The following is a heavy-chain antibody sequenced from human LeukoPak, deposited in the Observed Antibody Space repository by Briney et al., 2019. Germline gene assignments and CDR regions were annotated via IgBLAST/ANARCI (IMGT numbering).Heavy chain of an antibody. CDR2: ITWNSGSI. J-gene: IGHJ4*02. CDR3: VKSGSYSSPYYFDY. Sequence: GGSLRLSCAASGFTFSSYWMHWVRQAPGKGLEWVSGITWNSGSIDYADSVKGRFTISRDNANNSLYLQMNSLGPEDMALYYCVKSGSYSSPYYFDYWGQGTLVTVSS. D-gene: IGHD3-10*01. CDR1: GFTFSSYW. V-gene: IGHV3-9*03.